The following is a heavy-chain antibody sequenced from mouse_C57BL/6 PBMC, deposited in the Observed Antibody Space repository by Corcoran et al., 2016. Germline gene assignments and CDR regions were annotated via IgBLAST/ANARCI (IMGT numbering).Heavy chain of an antibody. CDR3: ARGVTTVVATHYYAMDY. CDR1: GFNIKNTY. CDR2: IDPANGNT. Sequence: EVQLQQSVAELVRPGASVKLSCTASGFNIKNTYMHWVKQRPEQGLEWIGRIDPANGNTKYAPKFQGKATITADTSSNTAYLQLSSLTSEDPANYYCARGVTTVVATHYYAMDYWGQGTSVTVSS. D-gene: IGHD1-1*01. V-gene: IGHV14-3*01. J-gene: IGHJ4*01.